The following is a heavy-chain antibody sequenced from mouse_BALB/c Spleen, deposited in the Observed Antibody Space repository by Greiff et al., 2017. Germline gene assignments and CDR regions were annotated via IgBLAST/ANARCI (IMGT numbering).Heavy chain of an antibody. J-gene: IGHJ1*01. D-gene: IGHD1-1*01. V-gene: IGHV1-61*01. CDR1: GYSFTSYW. Sequence: VQLQQPGAELVRPGASVKLSCKASGYSFTSYWMNWVKQRPGQGLEWMGMIHPSDSETRLNQKFKDKATLTVDKSSSTAYMQLSSPTSEDSAVYYCARNYCSSPWYFDVWGAGTTVTVSS. CDR3: ARNYCSSPWYFDV. CDR2: IHPSDSET.